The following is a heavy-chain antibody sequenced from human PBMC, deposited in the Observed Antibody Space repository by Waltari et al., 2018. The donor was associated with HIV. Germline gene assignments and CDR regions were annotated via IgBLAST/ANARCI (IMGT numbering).Heavy chain of an antibody. CDR2: IYYSGST. V-gene: IGHV4-31*03. CDR3: ARAPGGSGSYSTGDWFDP. Sequence: QVQLQESGPGLVKPSQTLSLTCTVSGGPICSGGYYWSWIRQHPGKGLEWIGYIYYSGSTYYNPSLKSRVTISVDTSKNQFSLKLSSVTAADTAVYYCARAPGGSGSYSTGDWFDPWGQGTLVTVSS. D-gene: IGHD3-10*01. CDR1: GGPICSGGYY. J-gene: IGHJ5*02.